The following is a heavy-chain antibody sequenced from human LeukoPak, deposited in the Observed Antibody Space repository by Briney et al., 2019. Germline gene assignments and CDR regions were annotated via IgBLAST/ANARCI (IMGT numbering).Heavy chain of an antibody. V-gene: IGHV3-7*01. D-gene: IGHD5-12*01. CDR2: IKQDGSAK. Sequence: GGSLRLSCAASGFTFNRYWMSWVRQAPGKELQWVANIKQDGSAKYYVDSVKGRFTISRDNAKNSLYLQMNSLRAEDTAVYYCARVEASGYDYGTFDYWGQGTLVTVSS. CDR1: GFTFNRYW. J-gene: IGHJ4*02. CDR3: ARVEASGYDYGTFDY.